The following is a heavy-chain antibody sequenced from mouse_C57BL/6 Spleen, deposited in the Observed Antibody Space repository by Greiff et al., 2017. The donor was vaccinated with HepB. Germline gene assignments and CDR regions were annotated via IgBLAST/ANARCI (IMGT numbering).Heavy chain of an antibody. CDR2: ISSGGDYI. CDR1: GFTFSSYA. Sequence: EVQRVESGEGLVKPGGSLKLSCAASGFTFSSYAMSWVRQTPEKRLEWVAYISSGGDYIYYADTVKGRFTISRDNARNTLYLQMSSLKSEDTAMYYCTSDLPYDYDNLFWYFDVWGTGTTVTVSS. CDR3: TSDLPYDYDNLFWYFDV. D-gene: IGHD2-4*01. V-gene: IGHV5-9-1*02. J-gene: IGHJ1*03.